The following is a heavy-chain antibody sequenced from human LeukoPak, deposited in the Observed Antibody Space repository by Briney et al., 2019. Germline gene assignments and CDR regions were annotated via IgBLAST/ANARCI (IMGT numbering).Heavy chain of an antibody. D-gene: IGHD4-17*01. CDR1: GFTFSTYL. CDR2: IKQDDSEK. V-gene: IGHV3-7*03. Sequence: GGSLRLSCSAYGFTFSTYLMTWVRQAPGKGLEWVPSIKQDDSEKYAVDSVRGRFTISIQNAKNSLYLQMNSLRAEDTAVYYCARVRSTVTIARGFDIWGQGTMVTVSS. J-gene: IGHJ3*02. CDR3: ARVRSTVTIARGFDI.